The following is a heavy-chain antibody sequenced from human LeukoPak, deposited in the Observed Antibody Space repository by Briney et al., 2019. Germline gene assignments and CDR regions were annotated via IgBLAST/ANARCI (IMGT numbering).Heavy chain of an antibody. CDR1: GYSISSGYY. V-gene: IGHV4-38-2*02. D-gene: IGHD5-12*01. CDR2: IYHSGST. J-gene: IGHJ4*02. CDR3: ARDSTYRGYSGYDSQGDY. Sequence: PSETLSLTCTVSGYSISSGYYWGWIRQPPGKGLEWIGSIYHSGSTYYNPSLKSRATISVDTSKNQFSLKLSSVTAADTAAYYCARDSTYRGYSGYDSQGDYWGQGTLVTVSS.